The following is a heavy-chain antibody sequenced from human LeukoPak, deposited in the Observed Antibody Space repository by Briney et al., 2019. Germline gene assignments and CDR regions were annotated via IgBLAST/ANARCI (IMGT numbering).Heavy chain of an antibody. J-gene: IGHJ5*02. CDR1: GFTFSSYG. CDR3: ARGSSSWYYSLWFDP. CDR2: IWYDGSNK. V-gene: IGHV3-33*01. Sequence: GGSLRLSCAASGFTFSSYGMHWVRQAPGKGLERVAVIWYDGSNKYYADSVKGRFTISRDNSKNTLYLQMNSLRAEDTAVYYCARGSSSWYYSLWFDPWGQGTLVTVSS. D-gene: IGHD6-13*01.